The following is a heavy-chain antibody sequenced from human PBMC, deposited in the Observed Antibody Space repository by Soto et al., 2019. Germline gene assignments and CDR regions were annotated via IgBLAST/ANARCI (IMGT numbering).Heavy chain of an antibody. CDR3: ASRGVRAPATNWFDP. CDR2: MSHGGTL. V-gene: IGHV4-39*01. D-gene: IGHD2-2*01. J-gene: IGHJ5*02. Sequence: SETLCLTCSVSGGSLSRGSYYWGWIRQTPGMPLARIACMSHGGTLYSNPSLKSRLTISVDTSKNLLSLRLTSVTAADTALYYCASRGVRAPATNWFDPWGQGTLVT. CDR1: GGSLSRGSYY.